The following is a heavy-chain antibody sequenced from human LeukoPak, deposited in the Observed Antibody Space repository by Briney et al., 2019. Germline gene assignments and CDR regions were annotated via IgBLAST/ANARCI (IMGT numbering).Heavy chain of an antibody. CDR2: ISGSGGST. D-gene: IGHD3-22*01. Sequence: GGSLRLSCAASGFTFSSYAMSWVRQAPGKGLEWVSGISGSGGSTYYADSVKGRFSISRDNSKNTLYLQMNSLRAEDTALYYCAKSSDYDSSATFDYWGQGTLVTVPS. CDR1: GFTFSSYA. V-gene: IGHV3-23*01. CDR3: AKSSDYDSSATFDY. J-gene: IGHJ4*02.